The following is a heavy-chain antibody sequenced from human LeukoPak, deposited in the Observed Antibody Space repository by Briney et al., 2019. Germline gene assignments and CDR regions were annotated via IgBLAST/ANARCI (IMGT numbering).Heavy chain of an antibody. CDR3: AKDLHPHIVGATNDY. CDR2: ISTSTTTI. D-gene: IGHD1-26*01. J-gene: IGHJ4*02. V-gene: IGHV3-48*01. CDR1: GFTFSSYN. Sequence: GGSLRLSCAASGFTFSSYNMNWVRQAPGKGLEWVSYISTSTTTIYYADSVKGRFTISRDNAKNSLYLQMNSLRAEDTALYYCAKDLHPHIVGATNDYWGQGTLVTVSS.